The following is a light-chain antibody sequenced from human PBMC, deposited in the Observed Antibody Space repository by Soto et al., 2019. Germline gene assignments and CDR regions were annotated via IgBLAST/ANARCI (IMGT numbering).Light chain of an antibody. CDR3: AAWDDSLSAYVV. V-gene: IGLV1-47*01. CDR2: RND. CDR1: TSNIGSNY. J-gene: IGLJ2*01. Sequence: QSVLTQPPSASGTPGQRVTISCSGSTSNIGSNYVYWYQQLPGTAPKLLIYRNDPRPSAVPDRFSGSKSGTSASLAISGLRSEDEADYDCAAWDDSLSAYVVFGGGTKLTVL.